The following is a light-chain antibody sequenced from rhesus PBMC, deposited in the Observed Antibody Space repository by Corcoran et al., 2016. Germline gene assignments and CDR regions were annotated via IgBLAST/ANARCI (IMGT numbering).Light chain of an antibody. CDR1: QGIRSF. CDR2: AAS. J-gene: IGKJ4*01. CDR3: LQHNSYPLT. V-gene: IGKV1-28*01. Sequence: DIQMTQSPSSLSASVGDTVTITCRASQGIRSFLNWFQQKPGKAPKLLIYAASSLESGVPSRFSGSGSGTEVPLTISSLQPEDFAAYYCLQHNSYPLTFGGGTKVEIK.